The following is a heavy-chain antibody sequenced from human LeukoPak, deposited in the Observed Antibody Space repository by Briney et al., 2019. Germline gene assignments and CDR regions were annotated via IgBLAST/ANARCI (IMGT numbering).Heavy chain of an antibody. J-gene: IGHJ3*01. CDR1: EFTFSNFA. D-gene: IGHD6-6*01. Sequence: PGGSLRLSCEASEFTFSNFAINWVRQAPGKGLEWVSSISGSGGSTYYADSMKGRFTISRDNSKNTLYLQMNNLRAEDTAVYYCARSSYSSSSSVWGQGTMVTVSS. CDR3: ARSSYSSSSSV. CDR2: ISGSGGST. V-gene: IGHV3-23*01.